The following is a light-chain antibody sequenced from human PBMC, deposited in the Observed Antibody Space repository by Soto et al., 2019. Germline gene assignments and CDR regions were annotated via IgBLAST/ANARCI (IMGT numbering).Light chain of an antibody. CDR2: RNN. V-gene: IGLV1-40*01. CDR3: QSSDSCLSGLFYV. J-gene: IGLJ1*01. Sequence: QAVVTQPPSVSGAPGQTVTISCTGSSSNIGAGYDVHWYQQVPGTAPKLLLYRNNNRPSGVPDRFSGSKSGTSASLAITGLQAEDEADYYCQSSDSCLSGLFYVFATGSKLTVL. CDR1: SSNIGAGYD.